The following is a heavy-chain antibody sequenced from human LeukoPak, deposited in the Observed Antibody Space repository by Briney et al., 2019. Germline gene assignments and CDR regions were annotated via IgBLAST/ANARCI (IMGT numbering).Heavy chain of an antibody. CDR2: IYYSGNT. D-gene: IGHD1-26*01. V-gene: IGHV4-39*01. Sequence: SETLSLTCTVSGGSISSSTYYWGWIRQPPGKGLEWIGSIYYSGNTYYNPSLKSRVTMSVDTSKNQFSLKLSSVTAADTAVYYCARHGIDGVYYGMDVWGQGTTVTVSS. J-gene: IGHJ6*02. CDR3: ARHGIDGVYYGMDV. CDR1: GGSISSSTYY.